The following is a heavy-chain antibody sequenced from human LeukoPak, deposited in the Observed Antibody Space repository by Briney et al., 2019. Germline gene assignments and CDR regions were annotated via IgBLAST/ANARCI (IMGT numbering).Heavy chain of an antibody. CDR1: GYTFTSYG. J-gene: IGHJ4*02. CDR3: ASSLDIVVVPAAMHLDY. Sequence: VASVKVSCKASGYTFTSYGISWVRQAPGQGLEWMGWISAYNGNTNYAQKLQGRVTMTTDTSTSTAYMELRSLRSDDTAVYYCASSLDIVVVPAAMHLDYWGQGTLVTVSS. D-gene: IGHD2-2*03. CDR2: ISAYNGNT. V-gene: IGHV1-18*01.